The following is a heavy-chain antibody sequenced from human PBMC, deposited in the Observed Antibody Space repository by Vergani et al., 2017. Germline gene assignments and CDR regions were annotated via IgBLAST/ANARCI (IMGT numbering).Heavy chain of an antibody. D-gene: IGHD5-12*01. J-gene: IGHJ4*02. CDR3: AKDQDVDIVPTGLFDY. CDR2: ISGSGGST. V-gene: IGHV3-23*01. CDR1: GFTFSSYA. Sequence: EVQLLESGGGLVQPGGSLRLSCAASGFTFSSYAMSWVRQAPGKGLEWVSAISGSGGSTYYADCVKGRFTISRDNSKNTLYLQMNSLRAEDTAVYYCAKDQDVDIVPTGLFDYWGQGTLVTVSS.